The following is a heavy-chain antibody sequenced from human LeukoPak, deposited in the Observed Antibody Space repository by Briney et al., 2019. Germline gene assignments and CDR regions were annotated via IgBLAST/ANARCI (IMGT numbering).Heavy chain of an antibody. Sequence: SETLSLTCAVSGGSISSGGYSWSWIRQPPGKGLEWIGYIYHSGSTYYNPSLKSRVTISVDRSKNQFSLKLSSVTAADTAVYYCARERRYSSGWYFDYWGQGTLVTVSS. CDR3: ARERRYSSGWYFDY. CDR1: GGSISSGGYS. CDR2: IYHSGST. D-gene: IGHD6-19*01. V-gene: IGHV4-30-2*01. J-gene: IGHJ4*02.